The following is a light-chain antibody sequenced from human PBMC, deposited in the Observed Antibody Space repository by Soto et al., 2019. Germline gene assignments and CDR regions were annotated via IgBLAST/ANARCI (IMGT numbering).Light chain of an antibody. V-gene: IGLV2-14*03. J-gene: IGLJ2*01. Sequence: QSALTQPASVSGSPGQSITISCTGTSGDIVAYNFVSWYQQHPGKAPKLMLYDVNIRPSGVSNRFSGSKSGNTASLTISGLQAEDEADYYCTSWTTSTTMIFGGGTKLTVL. CDR1: SGDIVAYNF. CDR2: DVN. CDR3: TSWTTSTTMI.